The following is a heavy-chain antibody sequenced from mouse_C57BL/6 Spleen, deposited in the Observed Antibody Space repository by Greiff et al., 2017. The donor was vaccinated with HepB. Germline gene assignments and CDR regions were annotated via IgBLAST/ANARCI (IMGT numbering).Heavy chain of an antibody. V-gene: IGHV3-1*01. Sequence: EVQVVESGPGMVKPSQSLSLTCTVTGYSITSGYDWHWLRHFPGNKLEWMGYISYSGSTNYNPSLKSRISITHDTSKNHFFLKLNSVTTEDTATYYCARFYDGYYVVDYWGQGTTLTVSS. CDR1: GYSITSGYD. D-gene: IGHD2-3*01. CDR3: ARFYDGYYVVDY. J-gene: IGHJ2*01. CDR2: ISYSGST.